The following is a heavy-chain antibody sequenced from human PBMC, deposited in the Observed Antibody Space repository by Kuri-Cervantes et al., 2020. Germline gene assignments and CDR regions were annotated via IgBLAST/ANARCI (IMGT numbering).Heavy chain of an antibody. V-gene: IGHV1-46*01. J-gene: IGHJ4*02. CDR2: INPSGGST. D-gene: IGHD1-26*01. Sequence: ASVKVSCKASGYTFTSYYMHWVRQAPGQGLEWMGIINPSGGSTNYAQKFQGRVSMNRDTSTSTVYMELSSLRSEDTAVYFCARGLIVDGGYYFDYWGQGTLVTVSS. CDR1: GYTFTSYY. CDR3: ARGLIVDGGYYFDY.